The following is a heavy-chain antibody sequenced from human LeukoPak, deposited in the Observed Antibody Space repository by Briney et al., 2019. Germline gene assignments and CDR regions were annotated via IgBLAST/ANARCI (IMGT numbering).Heavy chain of an antibody. CDR2: INPSGGST. Sequence: ASVKVSCKASGYTFTSYYMHWVRQAPGQGLEWMGIINPSGGSTSYAQKFQGRVTMTRDTSTSTVYMELSSLRSDDTAVYYCARDYEWELQDDYWGQGTLVTVSS. J-gene: IGHJ4*02. V-gene: IGHV1-46*01. CDR3: ARDYEWELQDDY. CDR1: GYTFTSYY. D-gene: IGHD1-26*01.